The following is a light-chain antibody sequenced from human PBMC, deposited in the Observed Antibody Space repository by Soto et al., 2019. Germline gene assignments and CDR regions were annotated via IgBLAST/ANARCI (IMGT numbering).Light chain of an antibody. CDR3: AARDNSLGGAA. V-gene: IGLV1-47*01. CDR1: NSNIGSKY. CDR2: RNN. Sequence: QSVLTQPPSASGTPGQRVSISCSGSNSNIGSKYVYWYQQLPGTAPKLLMYRNNQRPSGVPDRFSGSKSGTSASLAISGLRSEDEADYYCAARDNSLGGAAFGGGTKLTVL. J-gene: IGLJ2*01.